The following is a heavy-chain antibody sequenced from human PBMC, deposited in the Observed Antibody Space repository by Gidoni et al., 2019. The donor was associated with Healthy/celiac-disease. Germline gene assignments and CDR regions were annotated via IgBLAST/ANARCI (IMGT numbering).Heavy chain of an antibody. J-gene: IGHJ6*02. CDR2: IIPIFGTA. CDR1: GGTFSSYA. CDR3: ARVRVVRAATDRLYYDYGMDV. Sequence: QVQLVQSGAEVQTPGSSVKVSCKASGGTFSSYAISWVRQDPGQGLEWMGGIIPIFGTANYAQKFQGRVTITAEESTSTAYMELSSLRSEDTAVYYCARVRVVRAATDRLYYDYGMDVWGQGTTVTVSS. D-gene: IGHD2-2*01. V-gene: IGHV1-69*01.